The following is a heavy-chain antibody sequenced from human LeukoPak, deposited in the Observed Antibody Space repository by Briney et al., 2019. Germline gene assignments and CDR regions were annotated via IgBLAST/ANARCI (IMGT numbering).Heavy chain of an antibody. J-gene: IGHJ6*02. D-gene: IGHD3-3*02. V-gene: IGHV4-4*07. CDR2: IYTSGST. Sequence: SETLSLTCTVSGGSISSYYWTWIRQPAGKGLEWIGRIYTSGSTNYNPSLKSRVTMSVDTSNNQFSLNLSSVTAADTAVYYCARQIIASGKNYYGMDVWGQGTTVTVSS. CDR1: GGSISSYY. CDR3: ARQIIASGKNYYGMDV.